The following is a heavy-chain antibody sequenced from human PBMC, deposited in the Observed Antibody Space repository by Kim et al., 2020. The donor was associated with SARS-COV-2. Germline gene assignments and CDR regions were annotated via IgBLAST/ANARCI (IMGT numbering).Heavy chain of an antibody. CDR3: ARSVRSDRWYFDY. CDR1: GFTFSSYG. V-gene: IGHV3-33*01. J-gene: IGHJ4*02. CDR2: IWYDGSKK. Sequence: GGSLRLSCTMSGFTFSSYGMHWVRQAPGKGLEWVAIIWYDGSKKYYADSVKGRFTISRDNSKNTLYLQMNSLRGGDTAVYYCARSVRSDRWYFDYWGQGTLVTVSS. D-gene: IGHD4-17*01.